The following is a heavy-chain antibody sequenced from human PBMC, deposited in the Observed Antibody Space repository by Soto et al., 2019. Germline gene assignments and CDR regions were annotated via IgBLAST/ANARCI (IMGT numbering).Heavy chain of an antibody. J-gene: IGHJ4*02. CDR1: GFTFSDFY. V-gene: IGHV3-11*01. D-gene: IGHD2-8*01. Sequence: QVQLVESGGGLVKTGGSLRLSCAASGFTFSDFYMSWIRQAPGKGLEWISYISSSGTTTYYTDSVKGRFTISRDNAKNSLYLQMNTLRDEDTAVYYCARIWGGGGYALIYWGQGTLVTVSS. CDR2: ISSSGTTT. CDR3: ARIWGGGGYALIY.